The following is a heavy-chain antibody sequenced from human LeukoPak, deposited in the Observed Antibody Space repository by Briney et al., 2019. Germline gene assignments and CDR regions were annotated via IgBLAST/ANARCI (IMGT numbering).Heavy chain of an antibody. D-gene: IGHD2-15*01. CDR2: INHSGST. V-gene: IGHV4-34*01. Sequence: SETLSLTCPVYGGSFSGYYWSWIRQPPGKGLEWIGEINHSGSTNYNPSLKSRVTISVDTSKNQFSLKLSSVTAADTAVYYCARGRGGRLPMDVWGKGTTVTVSS. CDR3: ARGRGGRLPMDV. CDR1: GGSFSGYY. J-gene: IGHJ6*04.